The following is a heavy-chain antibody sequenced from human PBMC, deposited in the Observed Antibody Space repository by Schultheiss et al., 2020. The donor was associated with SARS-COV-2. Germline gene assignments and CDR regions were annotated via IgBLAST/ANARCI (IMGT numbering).Heavy chain of an antibody. V-gene: IGHV3-9*01. D-gene: IGHD4-17*01. Sequence: GGSLRLSCAASGFTVSSNYMSWVRQAPGKGLEWVSGISWNSGSIGYADSVKGRFTISRDNAKNSLYLQMNSLRAEDTALYYCAKDILRGGEDLDYGDYYYYGMDVWGQGTTVTVAS. CDR2: ISWNSGSI. CDR3: AKDILRGGEDLDYGDYYYYGMDV. CDR1: GFTVSSNY. J-gene: IGHJ6*02.